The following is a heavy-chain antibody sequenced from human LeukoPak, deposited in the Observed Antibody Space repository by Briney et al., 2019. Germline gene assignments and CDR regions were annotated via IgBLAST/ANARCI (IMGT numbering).Heavy chain of an antibody. V-gene: IGHV3-11*06. Sequence: GGSLRLSCAAPGFTFSDYHMSWIRQAPGKGLEWVSYISLSSTYTNYADSVKGRFTISRDNAKNLLYLQMNSLRVEDTAVYYCARDGWFGELDKDHFDYWGQGTLVTVSS. D-gene: IGHD3-10*01. CDR3: ARDGWFGELDKDHFDY. J-gene: IGHJ4*02. CDR2: ISLSSTYT. CDR1: GFTFSDYH.